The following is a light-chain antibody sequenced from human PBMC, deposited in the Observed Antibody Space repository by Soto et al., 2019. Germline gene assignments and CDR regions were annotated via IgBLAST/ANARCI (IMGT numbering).Light chain of an antibody. J-gene: IGKJ1*01. CDR2: AES. CDR3: QQSYSSPPT. Sequence: DIQMTQSPSSLSSSVEDIVIITCRASQSISKHLNWYQQKTGKAPKPMIFAESSLQSGVPSRFSGSRSGPDFNLTISSLQPEDFATYYCQQSYSSPPTFGQGTKVDIK. CDR1: QSISKH. V-gene: IGKV1-39*01.